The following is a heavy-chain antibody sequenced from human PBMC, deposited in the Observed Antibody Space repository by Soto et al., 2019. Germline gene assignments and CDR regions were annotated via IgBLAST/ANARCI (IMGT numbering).Heavy chain of an antibody. CDR3: AKKEPPLVHAFDI. CDR1: GFTFSSYA. D-gene: IGHD2-8*02. V-gene: IGHV3-23*01. Sequence: LRLFCAASGFTFSSYAMSWVRQAPGKGLEWVSAISGSGGSTYYADSVKGRFTISRYNSKNTLDLQMNSLRAEDTAVYYCAKKEPPLVHAFDIWGQGTMVTVSS. J-gene: IGHJ3*02. CDR2: ISGSGGST.